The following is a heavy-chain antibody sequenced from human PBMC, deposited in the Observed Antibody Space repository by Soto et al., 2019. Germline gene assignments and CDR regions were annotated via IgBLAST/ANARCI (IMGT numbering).Heavy chain of an antibody. CDR3: AREGEGYCSGCSCYYFDC. J-gene: IGHJ4*02. D-gene: IGHD2-15*01. CDR1: GGTFSSYA. V-gene: IGHV1-69*01. CDR2: IIPIFGTA. Sequence: QVQLVQSGAEVKKPGSSVKVSCKASGGTFSSYAISWVRQAPGQGLEWMGGIIPIFGTANYAQKFQGRVTMTADESTSTDYMELSSLRSEDTAVYYCAREGEGYCSGCSCYYFDCWGQGTLVTVSS.